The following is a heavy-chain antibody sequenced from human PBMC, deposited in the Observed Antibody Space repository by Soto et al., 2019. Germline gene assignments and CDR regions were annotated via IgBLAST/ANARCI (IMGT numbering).Heavy chain of an antibody. CDR2: IYSGGST. Sequence: RGSLRLSCAASGFTVSSNYMSWVRQAPGKGLEWVSVIYSGGSTYYADSVKGRFTISRDNSKNTLYLQMNSLRAEDTAVYYCARDLPKYCSAGSCYSNYYYYMDVWGKGTTVTVSS. J-gene: IGHJ6*03. D-gene: IGHD2-15*01. V-gene: IGHV3-66*01. CDR3: ARDLPKYCSAGSCYSNYYYYMDV. CDR1: GFTVSSNY.